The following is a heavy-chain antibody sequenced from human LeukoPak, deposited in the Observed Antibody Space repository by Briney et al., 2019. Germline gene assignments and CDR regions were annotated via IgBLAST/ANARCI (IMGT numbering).Heavy chain of an antibody. D-gene: IGHD3-10*01. CDR1: GYTFTGYY. CDR3: ARARGSGSYFDY. V-gene: IGHV1-2*02. Sequence: ASVKVSCKASGYTFTGYYMHWVRQAPGQGLEWMGWINPNSGGTNYAQKFQGRVTMTRDTSISTAYMELSRLRSDDTPVYYCARARGSGSYFDYWGQGTLVTVSS. J-gene: IGHJ4*02. CDR2: INPNSGGT.